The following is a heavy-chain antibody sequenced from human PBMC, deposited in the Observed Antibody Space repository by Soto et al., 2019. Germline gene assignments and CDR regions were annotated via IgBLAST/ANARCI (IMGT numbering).Heavy chain of an antibody. CDR3: AKDLRGYSYGSYYYYYGMDV. Sequence: GGSLRLSCAASGFTFSSYGMHWVRQAPGKGLEWVAVISYDGSNKYYADSVKGRFTISRDNSKNTLYLQMNSLRAEDTAVYYCAKDLRGYSYGSYYYYYGMDVWGQGTTVTVSS. V-gene: IGHV3-30*18. D-gene: IGHD5-18*01. J-gene: IGHJ6*02. CDR1: GFTFSSYG. CDR2: ISYDGSNK.